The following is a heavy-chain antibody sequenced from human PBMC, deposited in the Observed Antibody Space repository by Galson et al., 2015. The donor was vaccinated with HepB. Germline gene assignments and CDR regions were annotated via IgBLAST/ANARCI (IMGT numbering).Heavy chain of an antibody. CDR1: GFTFSSYG. Sequence: SLRLSCAASGFTFSSYGMHWVRQAPGKGLEWVAVISYDGSNKYYADSVKGRFTISRDNSKNTLYLQMNSLRAEDTAVYYCAKDADRYDILTGYYNPWGQGTLVTVSS. CDR2: ISYDGSNK. J-gene: IGHJ5*02. D-gene: IGHD3-9*01. V-gene: IGHV3-30*18. CDR3: AKDADRYDILTGYYNP.